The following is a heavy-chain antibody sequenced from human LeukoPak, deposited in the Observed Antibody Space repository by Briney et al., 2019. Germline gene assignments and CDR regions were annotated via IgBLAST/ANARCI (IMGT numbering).Heavy chain of an antibody. CDR1: GFTFSSYE. CDR2: ISSSGSTI. Sequence: GGSLRLSCAASGFTFSSYEMNWVRQAPGKGLEWVSYISSSGSTIYYADSVKGRFTISRDNAKNSLYLQMNGLRAEDTAVYYCARGGGYYYDSSGYYYDYWGQGTLVTVSS. V-gene: IGHV3-48*03. CDR3: ARGGGYYYDSSGYYYDY. D-gene: IGHD3-22*01. J-gene: IGHJ4*02.